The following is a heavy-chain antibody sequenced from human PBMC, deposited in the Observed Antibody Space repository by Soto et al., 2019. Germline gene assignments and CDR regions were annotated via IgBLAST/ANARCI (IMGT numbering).Heavy chain of an antibody. V-gene: IGHV3-30*18. CDR3: AKDRYYDSSGYSNSINDY. D-gene: IGHD3-22*01. CDR2: ISYDGSNK. CDR1: GFTFSSYG. J-gene: IGHJ4*02. Sequence: GGSLRLSCAASGFTFSSYGMHWVRQAPGKGLEWVAVISYDGSNKYYADSVKGRFTISRDNSKNTLYLQMNSLRAEDTAVYYCAKDRYYDSSGYSNSINDYWGQGTLVTVSS.